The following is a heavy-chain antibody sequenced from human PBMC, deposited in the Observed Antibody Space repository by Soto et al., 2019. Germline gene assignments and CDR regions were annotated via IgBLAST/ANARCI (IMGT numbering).Heavy chain of an antibody. CDR1: GFTVSSNY. D-gene: IGHD6-6*01. CDR2: IYSGGST. Sequence: GGSLRLSCAASGFTVSSNYMSWVRQAPGKGLEWVSVIYSGGSTYYADSVKGRFTISRDNSKNTLYLQMNSLRAEDTAVYYCARYSSSSSFDYWGQGTLVTVSA. CDR3: ARYSSSSSFDY. V-gene: IGHV3-53*01. J-gene: IGHJ4*02.